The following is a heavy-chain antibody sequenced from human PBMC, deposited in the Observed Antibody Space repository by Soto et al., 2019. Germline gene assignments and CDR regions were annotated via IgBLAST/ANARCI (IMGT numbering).Heavy chain of an antibody. CDR2: IYYSGST. J-gene: IGHJ4*02. CDR3: ARERRGTIFGVVPTYFDY. Sequence: QVQLQESGPGLVKPSQTLSLTCTVSGGSISSGGYYWSWIRQHPGKGLEWIGYIYYSGSTYYNPSLKRRVTISVDTSKNQFSLKLSSVTAADTAVYYCARERRGTIFGVVPTYFDYWGQGTLVTVSS. V-gene: IGHV4-31*03. D-gene: IGHD3-3*01. CDR1: GGSISSGGYY.